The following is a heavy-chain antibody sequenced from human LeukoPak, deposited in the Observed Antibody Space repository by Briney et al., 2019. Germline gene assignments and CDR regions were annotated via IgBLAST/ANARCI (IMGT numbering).Heavy chain of an antibody. D-gene: IGHD2-21*01. J-gene: IGHJ6*03. CDR3: ARGRRVKRPSWYYYYMDV. CDR1: GYTVTSYD. CDR2: MNPNSGNT. V-gene: IGHV1-8*01. Sequence: DSKKVSCKASGYTVTSYDISWVRQATGQGLEWMGWMNPNSGNTGYAQKFQGRVTMTRNTSISTAYMELSSLRSEDTAVYYCARGRRVKRPSWYYYYMDVWGKGTTVTVSS.